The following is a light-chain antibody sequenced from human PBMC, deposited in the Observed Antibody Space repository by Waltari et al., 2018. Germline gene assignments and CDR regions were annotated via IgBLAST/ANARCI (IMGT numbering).Light chain of an antibody. CDR2: WAS. CDR3: QQYYSSPWT. Sequence: DIVMTQSPDSLAVSLGERATIKCQSSQSLFYSTYNQNYLAWYQQKPGQPPELLIYWASTRESGVPDRFSGSGSGTDFTLTISSLQAEDVAFYYCQQYYSSPWTFGQGTKVEVK. J-gene: IGKJ1*01. CDR1: QSLFYSTYNQNY. V-gene: IGKV4-1*01.